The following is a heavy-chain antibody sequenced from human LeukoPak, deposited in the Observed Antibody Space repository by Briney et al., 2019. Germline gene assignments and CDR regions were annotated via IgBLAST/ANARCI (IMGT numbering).Heavy chain of an antibody. D-gene: IGHD3-22*01. J-gene: IGHJ4*02. V-gene: IGHV3-33*01. Sequence: GGSLRLSCAASGFTFSSYGMHWVRQAPGKGLEWVAVIWYDGSNKYYADSVKGRFTISRDNSKNTLYLQMNSLRAEDTAVYYCALNYYDSSGFNGYWGQGTLVTVSS. CDR2: IWYDGSNK. CDR3: ALNYYDSSGFNGY. CDR1: GFTFSSYG.